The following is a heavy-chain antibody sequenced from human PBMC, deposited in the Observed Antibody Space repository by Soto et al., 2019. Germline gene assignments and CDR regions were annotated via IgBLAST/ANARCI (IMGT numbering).Heavy chain of an antibody. J-gene: IGHJ5*02. CDR2: IYPSDSDT. CDR1: GYSFTSYW. Sequence: GESLKISSKGSGYSFTSYWIGWVRQKPGKGLEWMGIIYPSDSDTRYSPSFQGQVTISADKSNSTAYLQWSSLKASDTAMYYCARRRSGGCRGALDPWGQGTLVTVSS. CDR3: ARRRSGGCRGALDP. D-gene: IGHD2-15*01. V-gene: IGHV5-51*01.